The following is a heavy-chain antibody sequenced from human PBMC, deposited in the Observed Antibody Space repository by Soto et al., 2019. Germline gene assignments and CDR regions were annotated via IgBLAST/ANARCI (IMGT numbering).Heavy chain of an antibody. CDR3: ARHSPYGDYVEFDY. CDR2: IYYSGST. J-gene: IGHJ4*02. CDR1: GGSISSYY. D-gene: IGHD4-17*01. Sequence: PSETLSLTCTVSGGSISSYYWSWIRQPPGKGLEWIGYIYYSGSTNYNPSLKSRVTISVDTSKNQFPLKLSSVTAADTAVYYCARHSPYGDYVEFDYWGQGTLVTVSS. V-gene: IGHV4-59*08.